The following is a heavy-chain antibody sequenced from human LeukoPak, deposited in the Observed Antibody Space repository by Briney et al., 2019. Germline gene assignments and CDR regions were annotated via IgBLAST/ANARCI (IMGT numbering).Heavy chain of an antibody. CDR1: GYRLTGHW. CDR3: ARYGKSGTYSHGFDI. CDR2: IYPGDSDP. V-gene: IGHV5-51*01. D-gene: IGHD3-10*01. J-gene: IGHJ3*02. Sequence: GGSLEISFEAFGYRLTGHWIGWVRPMPGRGAGFMWTIYPGDSDPRYSPSFEGRVTISVDKSLNTAYLQWSGLEASGTAMYYCARYGKSGTYSHGFDIWGQGTMVSVSS.